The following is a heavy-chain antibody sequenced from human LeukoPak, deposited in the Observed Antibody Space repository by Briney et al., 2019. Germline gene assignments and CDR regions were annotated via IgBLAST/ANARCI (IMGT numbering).Heavy chain of an antibody. CDR1: GGSFSFYY. D-gene: IGHD3-3*01. CDR2: INHSGST. J-gene: IGHJ6*03. CDR3: ARGQRESRRVTIFGVATPLYYYYMDV. V-gene: IGHV4-34*01. Sequence: PSETLSLTCAVYGGSFSFYYWSWIRQPPGKGLEWIGEINHSGSTNYNPSPKSRVTISVDTSKNQFSLKLSSVTAADTAVYYCARGQRESRRVTIFGVATPLYYYYMDVWDKGTTVTVSS.